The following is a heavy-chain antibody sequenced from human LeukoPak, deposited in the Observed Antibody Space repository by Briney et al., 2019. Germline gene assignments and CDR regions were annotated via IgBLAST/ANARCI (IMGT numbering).Heavy chain of an antibody. CDR2: IWYDGSNK. CDR1: GFTFSSYG. CDR3: AKDDRYYFDY. Sequence: GGSLRLSCAASGFTFSSYGMHWVRQAPGKGLEGVAVIWYDGSNKYYADSVKGRFTISRDNSKNTLYLQMNSLRAEDTAVYYCAKDDRYYFDYWGQGTVVTVSS. V-gene: IGHV3-33*06. D-gene: IGHD3-22*01. J-gene: IGHJ4*02.